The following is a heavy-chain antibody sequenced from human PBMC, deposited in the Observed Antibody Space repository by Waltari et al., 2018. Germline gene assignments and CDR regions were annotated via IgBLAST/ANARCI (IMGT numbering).Heavy chain of an antibody. J-gene: IGHJ3*01. Sequence: QLQLQGSGPGPVKPSPTLSRPCTVPRASIPSTKLYWGCNRQPPGQGLEWIATISYNGATYSNPSLRGLVTVSRDTSMNYVSLKLGSVTAADTAVYYCATYTGASVGTAAFDVWGQGTMVTVSS. D-gene: IGHD7-27*01. CDR3: ATYTGASVGTAAFDV. CDR2: ISYNGAT. V-gene: IGHV4-39*02. CDR1: RASIPSTKLY.